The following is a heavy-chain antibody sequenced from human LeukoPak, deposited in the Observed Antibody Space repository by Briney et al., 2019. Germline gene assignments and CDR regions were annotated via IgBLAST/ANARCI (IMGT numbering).Heavy chain of an antibody. D-gene: IGHD3-9*01. J-gene: IGHJ4*02. CDR2: IYYSGST. V-gene: IGHV4-59*01. Sequence: SETLSLTCTVSGGSISPYYWSWIRQPPGKGLEWIGYIYYSGSTNYNPSLKSRVTISVDTSKNQFSLKLSSVTAADTAVYYCARGGGGYDILTGYYVSNQYYFDYWGQGTLVTVSS. CDR3: ARGGGGYDILTGYYVSNQYYFDY. CDR1: GGSISPYY.